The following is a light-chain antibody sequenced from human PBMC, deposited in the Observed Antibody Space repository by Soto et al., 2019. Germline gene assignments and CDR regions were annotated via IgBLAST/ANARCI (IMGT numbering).Light chain of an antibody. Sequence: DIQMTQSPSSLSASVGDRVTITCRASQSISRYLNWYQQKPGKAPKLLIYAASSLQSGVPSRFSGSGSGTDFTLTICSLQPEDFATYYCQQSYSAPPYSFGQGTKLEIK. CDR3: QQSYSAPPYS. CDR2: AAS. CDR1: QSISRY. V-gene: IGKV1-39*01. J-gene: IGKJ2*03.